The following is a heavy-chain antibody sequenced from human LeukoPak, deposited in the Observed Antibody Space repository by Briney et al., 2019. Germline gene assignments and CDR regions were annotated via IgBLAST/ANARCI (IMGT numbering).Heavy chain of an antibody. CDR1: GFTFSSYA. V-gene: IGHV4-34*01. Sequence: GSLRLSCAASGFTFSSYAMSWVRQAPGKGLEWIGEINHSGSTNYNPSLKSRVTISVDTSKNQFSLKLSSVTAADTAVYYCARGQFFDYWGQGTLVTVSS. J-gene: IGHJ4*02. CDR2: INHSGST. CDR3: ARGQFFDY.